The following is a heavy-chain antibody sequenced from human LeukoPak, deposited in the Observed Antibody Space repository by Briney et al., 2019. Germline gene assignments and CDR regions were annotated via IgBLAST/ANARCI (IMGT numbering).Heavy chain of an antibody. CDR3: ARGRSGYLSVTFDI. Sequence: SETLSLTCAVYGGSFSGYYWSWIRQPPGKGLEWIGEINHSGSTNYNPPHKSRVTISVDTPKNQFSLKLSSVIAADTAVYDCARGRSGYLSVTFDIWGQGTMVTVPS. CDR2: INHSGST. CDR1: GGSFSGYY. V-gene: IGHV4-34*01. J-gene: IGHJ3*02. D-gene: IGHD3-22*01.